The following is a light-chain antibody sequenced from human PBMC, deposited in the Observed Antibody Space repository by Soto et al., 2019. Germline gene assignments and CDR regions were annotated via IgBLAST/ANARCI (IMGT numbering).Light chain of an antibody. CDR2: DVN. CDR3: SSYTTSSSVI. Sequence: QSALTQPASVSGSPGQSIAISCSGTSSDLGTYDYVSWYQQHPGKAPKLMLFDVNHRPSGVSDRFFGSESGNTASLTISGLQAEDEADYYCSSYTTSSSVIFGGGTKVTVL. V-gene: IGLV2-14*01. J-gene: IGLJ2*01. CDR1: SSDLGTYDY.